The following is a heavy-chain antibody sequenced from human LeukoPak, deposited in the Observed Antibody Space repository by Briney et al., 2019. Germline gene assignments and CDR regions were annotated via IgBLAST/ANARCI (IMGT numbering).Heavy chain of an antibody. CDR2: LRSKAYGGTT. V-gene: IGHV3-49*03. Sequence: GGSLRLSCTASGFTFGDYAMSWFRQAPGKGLEWVGFLRSKAYGGTTEYAASVKGRFTISRDDSKSIAYLQMNSLKTEDTAVYYCTREYYDILTGPADYYYMDVWGKGTTVTVSS. D-gene: IGHD3-9*01. J-gene: IGHJ6*03. CDR3: TREYYDILTGPADYYYMDV. CDR1: GFTFGDYA.